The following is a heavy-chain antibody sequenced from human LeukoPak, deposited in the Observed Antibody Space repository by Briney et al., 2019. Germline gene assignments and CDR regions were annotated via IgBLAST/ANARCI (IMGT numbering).Heavy chain of an antibody. CDR1: GFTFSSYS. Sequence: PGGSLRLSCAASGFTFSSYSMSWVRQAPGKGLEWVSYISSSSSTIYYADSVKGRFTISRDNAKNSLYLQMNSLRAEDTAVYYCARGSYCSSTSCPLRAFDIWGQGTMVTVSS. V-gene: IGHV3-48*04. D-gene: IGHD2-2*01. CDR3: ARGSYCSSTSCPLRAFDI. CDR2: ISSSSSTI. J-gene: IGHJ3*02.